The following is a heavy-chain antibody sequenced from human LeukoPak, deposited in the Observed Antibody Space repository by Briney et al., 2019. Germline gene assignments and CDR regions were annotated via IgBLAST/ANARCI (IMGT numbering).Heavy chain of an antibody. CDR3: AKDIVVPAAPLGY. CDR1: GFTFSDYY. J-gene: IGHJ4*02. D-gene: IGHD2-2*01. CDR2: IGSTI. Sequence: GGSLRLSCVASGFTFSDYYMSWIRQAPGKGLEWVSCIGSTIYYADSVKGRFTISRGNSKNTLYLQMNSLRAEDTAVYYCAKDIVVPAAPLGYWGQGTLVTVSS. V-gene: IGHV3-11*04.